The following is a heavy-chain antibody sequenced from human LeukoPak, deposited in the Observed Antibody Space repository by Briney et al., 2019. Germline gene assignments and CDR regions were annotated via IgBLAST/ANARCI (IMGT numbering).Heavy chain of an antibody. V-gene: IGHV3-74*01. J-gene: IGHJ4*02. CDR1: GFSFSSYW. CDR3: ARAGVTVVSLSD. D-gene: IGHD4-23*01. Sequence: GGSLRLSCAASGFSFSSYWMDWVRQAPGKGLVWVSRIRGDGIDTTYAGSVKGRFTISRDNAKNTVFLQMNSLGAEDTAVYYCARAGVTVVSLSDWGQGTLVTVSS. CDR2: IRGDGIDT.